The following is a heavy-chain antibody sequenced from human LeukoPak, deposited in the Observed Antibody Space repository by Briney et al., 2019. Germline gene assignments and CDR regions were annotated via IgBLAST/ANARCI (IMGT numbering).Heavy chain of an antibody. CDR1: GYSYTSYW. Sequence: GESLKISCKGSGYSYTSYWIGWVRQMPGKGLEWMGIIYPGDSDTRYSPSFQGQVTISADKSISTAYLQWSSLKASDTAMYYCAVTSAVGGRPFDYWGQGTLVTVSS. D-gene: IGHD2-2*01. CDR2: IYPGDSDT. V-gene: IGHV5-51*01. J-gene: IGHJ4*02. CDR3: AVTSAVGGRPFDY.